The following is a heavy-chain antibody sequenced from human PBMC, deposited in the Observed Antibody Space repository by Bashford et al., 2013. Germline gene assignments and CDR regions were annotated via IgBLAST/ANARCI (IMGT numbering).Heavy chain of an antibody. D-gene: IGHD2/OR15-2a*01. CDR3: ARHKYNFGPRPYYFDY. CDR2: IYYSGST. V-gene: IGHV4-39*01. Sequence: WIRQPPGKGLEWIGSIYYSGSTYYNPSLKSRVTISVDTSKNQFSLKLSSVTAADTAVYYCARHKYNFGPRPYYFDYWGQGTLVTVSS. J-gene: IGHJ4*02.